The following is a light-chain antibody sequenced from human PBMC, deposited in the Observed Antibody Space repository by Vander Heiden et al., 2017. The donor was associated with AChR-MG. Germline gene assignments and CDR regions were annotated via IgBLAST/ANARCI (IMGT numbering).Light chain of an antibody. V-gene: IGLV1-40*01. CDR1: NYNIVAGYG. CDR2: RSV. Sequence: QSVLTQPPSVSGAPGQRVTIPCVGTNYNIVAGYGVQWYRHLPGAAPKVLIFRSVDRPSGVPDRFSGSKSGTSASLAITGLQAEDEAVYYCQSYDNGLSGWVFGGGTKVTVL. CDR3: QSYDNGLSGWV. J-gene: IGLJ3*02.